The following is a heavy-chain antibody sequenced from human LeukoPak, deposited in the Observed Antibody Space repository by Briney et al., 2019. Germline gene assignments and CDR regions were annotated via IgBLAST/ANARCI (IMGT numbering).Heavy chain of an antibody. J-gene: IGHJ5*02. D-gene: IGHD2-2*01. CDR2: IIPIFGTA. V-gene: IGHV1-69*13. Sequence: GASVKVSCKTSGGTFISYAISWVRQAPGQGLEWMGGIIPIFGTANYAQKFQGRVTITADESTSTAYMELNSLRSEDTAVYYCARNPVPAAMLGWFDPWGQGTLVTVSS. CDR3: ARNPVPAAMLGWFDP. CDR1: GGTFISYA.